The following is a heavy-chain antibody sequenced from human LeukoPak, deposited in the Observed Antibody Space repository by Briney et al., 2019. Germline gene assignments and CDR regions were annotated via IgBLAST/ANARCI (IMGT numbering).Heavy chain of an antibody. CDR3: AREDSSGYRSFDH. J-gene: IGHJ4*02. Sequence: PGGSLRLSCAASGFTISCNYMNWVRQAPGKGLEWVTVIYGGGSTYYADSVKGRFTISRDNSMNTLYLQMNSLRAEDTAVYYCAREDSSGYRSFDHWGQGTLVTVSS. V-gene: IGHV3-53*01. CDR2: IYGGGST. CDR1: GFTISCNY. D-gene: IGHD3-22*01.